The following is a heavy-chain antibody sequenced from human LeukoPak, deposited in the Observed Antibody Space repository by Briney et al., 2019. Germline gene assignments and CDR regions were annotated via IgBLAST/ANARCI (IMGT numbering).Heavy chain of an antibody. CDR3: TTGIRVGANYDFWSGSYFDY. D-gene: IGHD3-3*01. Sequence: GGSLRLSCAASGFTFSNAWMSWVRQAPGKGLEWVGRIKSKTDGGTTDYAAPVKGRFTISRDDSKNTLYLQMNSLKTEDTAVYYCTTGIRVGANYDFWSGSYFDYWGQGTLVTVSS. V-gene: IGHV3-15*01. CDR2: IKSKTDGGTT. CDR1: GFTFSNAW. J-gene: IGHJ4*02.